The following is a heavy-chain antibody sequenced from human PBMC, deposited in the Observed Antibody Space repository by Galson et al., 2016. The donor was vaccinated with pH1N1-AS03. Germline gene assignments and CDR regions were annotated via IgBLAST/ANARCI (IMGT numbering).Heavy chain of an antibody. CDR3: ARDSGRDTWTAYSFAS. D-gene: IGHD1-1*01. CDR1: GFTFSANA. J-gene: IGHJ4*02. Sequence: LRLSCAASGFTFSANAMSWVRQAPGKGLEWVATITGTSGTTYYADSVKGRFTVSRENSRNTLYLQMNNLRAEDSALYYCARDSGRDTWTAYSFASWGQGALVTVSS. V-gene: IGHV3-23*01. CDR2: ITGTSGTT.